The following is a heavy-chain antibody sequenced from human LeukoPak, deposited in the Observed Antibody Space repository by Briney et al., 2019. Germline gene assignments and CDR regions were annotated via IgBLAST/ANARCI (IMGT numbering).Heavy chain of an antibody. V-gene: IGHV4-39*02. D-gene: IGHD3-10*01. CDR3: ARENPMVRDQHPYNWFDP. Sequence: SETLSLTCTVSGGSISSSSYYWGWIRQPPGKGLEWIGNIYYSGSTYYNPSLKSRVTISVDTSKNQFSLKLSSVTAADTAVYYCARENPMVRDQHPYNWFDPWGQGTLVTVSS. CDR1: GGSISSSSYY. J-gene: IGHJ5*02. CDR2: IYYSGST.